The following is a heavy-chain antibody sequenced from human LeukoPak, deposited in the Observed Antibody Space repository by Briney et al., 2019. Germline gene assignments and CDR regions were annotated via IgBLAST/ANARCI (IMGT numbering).Heavy chain of an antibody. V-gene: IGHV1-69*01. Sequence: GSSVKVSCKASGGTFSSYAISWVRQAPGQGLEWMGGIIPIFGTANYAQKFQGRVTITADESTSTAYMELSSLRSEDTAVYYCARDIRYCSSTSCPMPRGDYYYYYGMDVWGQGTTVTVSS. CDR3: ARDIRYCSSTSCPMPRGDYYYYYGMDV. CDR1: GGTFSSYA. CDR2: IIPIFGTA. D-gene: IGHD2-2*01. J-gene: IGHJ6*02.